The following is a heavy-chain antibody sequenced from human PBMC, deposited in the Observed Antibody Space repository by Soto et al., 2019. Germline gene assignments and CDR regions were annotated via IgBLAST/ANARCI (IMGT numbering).Heavy chain of an antibody. Sequence: ASETLSLTCTVSGGSISSYYWSWIRQPPGKGLEWIGYIYYSGSTNYNPSLKSRVTISVDTSKNQFSLKLSSVTAADTAVYYCARVPPFWSGSSRWFDPWGQGTLVTVSS. D-gene: IGHD3-3*01. CDR2: IYYSGST. V-gene: IGHV4-59*01. J-gene: IGHJ5*02. CDR1: GGSISSYY. CDR3: ARVPPFWSGSSRWFDP.